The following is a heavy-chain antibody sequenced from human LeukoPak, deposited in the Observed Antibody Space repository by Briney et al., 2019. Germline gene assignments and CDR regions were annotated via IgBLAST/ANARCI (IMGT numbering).Heavy chain of an antibody. V-gene: IGHV3-7*01. Sequence: GGSLRLSCAASGFTFSSCWMNRVRQAPGKGLEWVANIKQDGTEKYFVDSVKGRFTISRDNAKNSLYLQMNSLRAEDTAVYYCARGHSSGWRISTRPLHYWGQGTLVTVSS. D-gene: IGHD6-19*01. J-gene: IGHJ4*02. CDR2: IKQDGTEK. CDR3: ARGHSSGWRISTRPLHY. CDR1: GFTFSSCW.